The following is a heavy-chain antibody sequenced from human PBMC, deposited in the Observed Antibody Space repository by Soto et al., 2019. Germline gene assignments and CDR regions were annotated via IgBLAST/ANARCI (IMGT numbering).Heavy chain of an antibody. V-gene: IGHV4-59*08. CDR3: ARPRYSYGSQGFDP. D-gene: IGHD3-10*01. CDR1: GGSISSYY. Sequence: PSETLSLTCTVSGGSISSYYWSWIRQPPGKGLEWIGYIYYSGSTNYNPSLKSRDTISVDTSKNQFSLKLSSVTAADTAVYYCARPRYSYGSQGFDPGGQGPLVTVPS. J-gene: IGHJ5*02. CDR2: IYYSGST.